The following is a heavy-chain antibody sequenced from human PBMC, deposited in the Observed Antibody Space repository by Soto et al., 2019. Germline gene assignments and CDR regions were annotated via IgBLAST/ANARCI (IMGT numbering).Heavy chain of an antibody. J-gene: IGHJ3*02. CDR2: IYYSGST. Sequence: TLSLTCTVSGGSISGYSWSWIRQPPGKGLELIGYIYYSGSTSYNPSLESRVTISVDTSKNRFSLTLTSVTAADTAVYYCARLGVPAAIEYSFDIWGQGTMVTVSS. V-gene: IGHV4-59*08. CDR3: ARLGVPAAIEYSFDI. D-gene: IGHD2-2*01. CDR1: GGSISGYS.